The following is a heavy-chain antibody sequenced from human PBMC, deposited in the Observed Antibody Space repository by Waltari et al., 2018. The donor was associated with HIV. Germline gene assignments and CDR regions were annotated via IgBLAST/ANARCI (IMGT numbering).Heavy chain of an antibody. D-gene: IGHD3-10*01. J-gene: IGHJ5*02. CDR2: ISSSSSYI. CDR1: GFNLRSNS. CDR3: ARGGGYSGENWFDP. Sequence: EVQLVESGGGLVKPGGSLRLSCAAYGFNLRSNSTNWVRQAPGKGLEWVSSISSSSSYIYYADSVKGRFTISRDNAKNSLYLQMNSLRAEDTAVYYCARGGGYSGENWFDPWGQGSLVTVSS. V-gene: IGHV3-21*01.